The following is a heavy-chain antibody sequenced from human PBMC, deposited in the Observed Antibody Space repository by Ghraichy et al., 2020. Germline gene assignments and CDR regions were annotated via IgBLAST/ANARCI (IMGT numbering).Heavy chain of an antibody. V-gene: IGHV3-21*01. CDR3: ARVLRTGTTTYSYYMDV. J-gene: IGHJ6*03. D-gene: IGHD1-1*01. Sequence: GESLNISCAASGFTFSNYDMTWVRQAPGKGLEWVSSISTSSAYIFYADSVKGRFTISRDNAKNSLFLQMNSLRAEDAAVFYCARVLRTGTTTYSYYMDVWGKGTTVTVSS. CDR1: GFTFSNYD. CDR2: ISTSSAYI.